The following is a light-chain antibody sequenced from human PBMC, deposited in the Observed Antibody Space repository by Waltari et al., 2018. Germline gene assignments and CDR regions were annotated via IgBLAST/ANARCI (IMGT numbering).Light chain of an antibody. J-gene: IGLJ2*01. V-gene: IGLV2-23*02. Sequence: QSITISCTGTSSDVGSFDLVSWYRHHPGKAPELIIYEVRKRPSGVSNRFSGSYSGNTASLTISGLQAEDEADYYCCSYESPNTWVFGGGTKLTVL. CDR2: EVR. CDR3: CSYESPNTWV. CDR1: SSDVGSFDL.